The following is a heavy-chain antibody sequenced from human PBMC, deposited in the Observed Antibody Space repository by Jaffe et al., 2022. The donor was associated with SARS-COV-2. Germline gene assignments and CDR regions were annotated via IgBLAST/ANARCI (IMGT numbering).Heavy chain of an antibody. CDR3: ARAFRDDSSGYYYMDV. CDR2: INHSGST. V-gene: IGHV4-34*01. J-gene: IGHJ6*03. Sequence: QVQLQQWGAGLLKPSETLSLTCAVYGGSFSGYYWSWIRQPPGKGLEWIGEINHSGSTNYNPSLKSRVTISVDTSKNQFSLKLSSVTAADTAVYYCARAFRDDSSGYYYMDVWGKGTTVTVSS. CDR1: GGSFSGYY. D-gene: IGHD2-15*01.